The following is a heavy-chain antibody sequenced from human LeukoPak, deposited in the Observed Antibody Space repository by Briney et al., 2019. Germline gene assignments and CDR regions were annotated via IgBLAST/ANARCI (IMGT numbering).Heavy chain of an antibody. CDR2: IYHSGST. V-gene: IGHV4-30-2*01. Sequence: SQTLSLTCAISGGSISSGGYSWNWIRQPPGKGLEWIGYIYHSGSTYYNPSLKSRVTISVDRSKNQFSLKLSSVTAADTAVYYCARYSVGSGSYYGRENWFDPWGQGTLVTVSS. D-gene: IGHD3-10*01. CDR3: ARYSVGSGSYYGRENWFDP. CDR1: GGSISSGGYS. J-gene: IGHJ5*02.